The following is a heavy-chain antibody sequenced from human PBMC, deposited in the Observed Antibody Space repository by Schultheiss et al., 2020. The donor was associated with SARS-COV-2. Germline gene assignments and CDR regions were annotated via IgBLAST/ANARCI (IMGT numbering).Heavy chain of an antibody. J-gene: IGHJ6*02. D-gene: IGHD2-21*01. CDR3: AKADCGGDCYGMDV. V-gene: IGHV3-48*04. CDR1: GFTFSSYG. Sequence: GGSLRLSCAASGFTFSSYGMHWVRQAPGKGLEWVSYISSSGSTIYYADSVKGRFTISRDNAKNSLYLQMNSLRAEDTAVYYCAKADCGGDCYGMDVWGQGTTVTVSS. CDR2: ISSSGSTI.